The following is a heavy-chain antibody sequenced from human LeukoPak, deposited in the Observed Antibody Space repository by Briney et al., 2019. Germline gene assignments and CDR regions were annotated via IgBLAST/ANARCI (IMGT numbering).Heavy chain of an antibody. CDR1: GFTFSSYG. Sequence: GGSLRLSCAASGFTFSSYGMHWVRQAPGKGLEWVAVISYDGSNKYYADSVKGRFTISRDNSKNTLYLQMNSLRAEDTAVYYCAKDWVSGPLSRDILTGYYGLGDYWGQRTLVTVSS. V-gene: IGHV3-30*18. J-gene: IGHJ4*02. CDR3: AKDWVSGPLSRDILTGYYGLGDY. CDR2: ISYDGSNK. D-gene: IGHD3-9*01.